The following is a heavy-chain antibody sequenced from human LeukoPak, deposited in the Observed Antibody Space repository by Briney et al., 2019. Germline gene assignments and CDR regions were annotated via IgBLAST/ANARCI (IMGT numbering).Heavy chain of an antibody. CDR2: ISPYNDNT. Sequence: ASVKVSCKASGYTFTSYGFNWVRQAPGQGLEWMGWISPYNDNTNYAQNLQGRVTVTTDTSTNTAYMDLRSLRSDDTAVYYCARSRRYVLGFYFDYWGQGTLVTVSS. V-gene: IGHV1-18*01. D-gene: IGHD1-1*01. J-gene: IGHJ4*02. CDR3: ARSRRYVLGFYFDY. CDR1: GYTFTSYG.